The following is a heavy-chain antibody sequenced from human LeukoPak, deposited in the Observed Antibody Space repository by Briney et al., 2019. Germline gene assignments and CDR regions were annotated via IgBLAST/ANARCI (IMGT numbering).Heavy chain of an antibody. CDR1: GLTFSNFW. CDR2: INQDGSEK. CDR3: ARGSTYYDSSGQVPFDY. Sequence: PGGSLRLSCVASGLTFSNFWMTWVRQAPGEGLEWVASINQDGSEKYYVDSVKGRFIISRDNAKSSLYLQMDSLRAEDTAVYYCARGSTYYDSSGQVPFDYWGQGTLVTVSS. V-gene: IGHV3-7*01. D-gene: IGHD3-22*01. J-gene: IGHJ4*02.